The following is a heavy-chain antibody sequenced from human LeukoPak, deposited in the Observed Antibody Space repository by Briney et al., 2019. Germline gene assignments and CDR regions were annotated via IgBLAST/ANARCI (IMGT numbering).Heavy chain of an antibody. CDR3: AKDQLWIQLWFFDY. CDR1: GFTFSSYG. V-gene: IGHV3-30*02. J-gene: IGHJ4*02. D-gene: IGHD5-18*01. CDR2: IRYDGSNK. Sequence: GGSLRLSCAASGFTFSSYGMHWVRQAPGKGLEWVAFIRYDGSNKYYADSVKGRFTISRGNSKNTLYLQMNSLRAEDTAVHYCAKDQLWIQLWFFDYWGQGTLVTVSS.